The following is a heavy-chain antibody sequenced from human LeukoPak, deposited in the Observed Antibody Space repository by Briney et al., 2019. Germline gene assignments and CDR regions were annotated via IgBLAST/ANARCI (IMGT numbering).Heavy chain of an antibody. CDR2: ITASSSTE. D-gene: IGHD6-19*01. CDR1: GFTFSSSS. V-gene: IGHV3-48*01. Sequence: PGGSLRLSCAASGFTFSSSSMNWVRQAPGKGLECVSYITASSSTEYYADSVKGRFTISRDNAKNSLYLQMNSLRAEDTAVYYCARDKSGWQGYYYYYMDVWGKGTTVTVSS. J-gene: IGHJ6*03. CDR3: ARDKSGWQGYYYYYMDV.